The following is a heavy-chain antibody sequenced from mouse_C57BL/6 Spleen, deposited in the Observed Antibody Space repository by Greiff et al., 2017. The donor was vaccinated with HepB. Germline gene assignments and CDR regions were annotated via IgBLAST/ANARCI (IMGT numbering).Heavy chain of an antibody. CDR1: GFTFTDYY. D-gene: IGHD1-1*01. V-gene: IGHV7-3*01. J-gene: IGHJ1*03. CDR2: IRNKANGYTT. CDR3: ARHDYYGSSPYFDV. Sequence: EVQVVESGGGLVQPGGSLSLSCAASGFTFTDYYMSWVRQPPGKALEWLGFIRNKANGYTTEYSASVKGRFTISRDNSQSILYLQMNALRAGESATYYCARHDYYGSSPYFDVWGTGTTVTVSS.